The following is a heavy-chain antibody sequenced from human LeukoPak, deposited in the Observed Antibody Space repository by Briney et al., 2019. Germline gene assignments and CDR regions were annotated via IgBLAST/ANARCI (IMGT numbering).Heavy chain of an antibody. CDR3: ARSKAVAATYYYYGMDV. CDR2: IYSGGST. J-gene: IGHJ6*02. CDR1: GFTVSSNY. V-gene: IGHV3-53*04. Sequence: GRSLRLSCAASGFTVSSNYMSWVRQAPGKGLEWVSVIYSGGSTYYADSVKGRFTISRHNSKNTLYLQMNSLRAEDTAVYYCARSKAVAATYYYYGMDVWGQGTTVTVSS. D-gene: IGHD6-19*01.